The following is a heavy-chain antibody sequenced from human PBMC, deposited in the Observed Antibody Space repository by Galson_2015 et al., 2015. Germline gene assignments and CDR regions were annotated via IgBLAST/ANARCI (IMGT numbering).Heavy chain of an antibody. Sequence: SLRLSCAASGFTFSSYAMSWVRQAPGKGLEWVSAISGSGGSTYYADSVKGRFTISRDNSKNTLYLQMNSLRAEDTAVYYCAKLRGSSGWPNLHFDYWGQGTLVTVSS. V-gene: IGHV3-23*01. CDR1: GFTFSSYA. J-gene: IGHJ4*02. CDR2: ISGSGGST. D-gene: IGHD6-19*01. CDR3: AKLRGSSGWPNLHFDY.